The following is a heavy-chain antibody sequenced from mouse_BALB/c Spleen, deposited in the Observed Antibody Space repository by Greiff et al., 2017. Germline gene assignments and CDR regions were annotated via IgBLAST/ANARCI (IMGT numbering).Heavy chain of an antibody. Sequence: EVMLVESGPGLVKPSQSLSLTCTVTGYSITSDYAWNWIRQFPGNKLEWMGYISYSGSTSYNPSLKSRISITRDTSKNQFFLQLNSVTTEDTATYYCARWLLRYYYAMDYWGQGTSVTVSS. V-gene: IGHV3-2*02. CDR2: ISYSGST. CDR1: GYSITSDYA. J-gene: IGHJ4*01. CDR3: ARWLLRYYYAMDY. D-gene: IGHD2-3*01.